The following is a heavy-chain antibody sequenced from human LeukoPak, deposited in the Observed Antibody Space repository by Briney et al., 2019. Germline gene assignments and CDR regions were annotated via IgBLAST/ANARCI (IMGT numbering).Heavy chain of an antibody. Sequence: SETLSLTCTVSGGSISSYYWSWIRQPPGKGLEWIGYIYYSGSTNYNPSLKSRVTISVDTSKNQFSLKLSSVTAADTAVYYCAREWSRDFWSGYIDYWGQGTLVTVSS. V-gene: IGHV4-59*01. CDR1: GGSISSYY. CDR3: AREWSRDFWSGYIDY. J-gene: IGHJ4*02. CDR2: IYYSGST. D-gene: IGHD3-3*01.